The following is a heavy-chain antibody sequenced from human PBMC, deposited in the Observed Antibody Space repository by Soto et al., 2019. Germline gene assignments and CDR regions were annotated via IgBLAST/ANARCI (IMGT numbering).Heavy chain of an antibody. Sequence: QVQLVQSGAEVKKPGSSVKVSCKASGGTFSSYAISWVRQAPGQGLEWMGGIIPMFGTADYAQKFQGRVTITADESTGPACMGLSSLISEATALYYGASHYYDRSGDNYYCGMDVWGQGTTVTGSS. V-gene: IGHV1-69*12. D-gene: IGHD3-22*01. CDR2: IIPMFGTA. CDR3: ASHYYDRSGDNYYCGMDV. CDR1: GGTFSSYA. J-gene: IGHJ6*02.